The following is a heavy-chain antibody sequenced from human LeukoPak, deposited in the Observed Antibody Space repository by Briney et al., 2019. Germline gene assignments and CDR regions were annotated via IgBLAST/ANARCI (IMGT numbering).Heavy chain of an antibody. CDR1: GYSISSGYY. D-gene: IGHD2-15*01. CDR3: ARGALRWYFDL. V-gene: IGHV4-38-2*01. J-gene: IGHJ2*01. CDR2: IYHSGST. Sequence: SETLSLTCAVSGYSISSGYYWCWIRPPPGGGLEWIGSIYHSGSTYYTPSLKSRVTISVDTSKNQFSLQLSSVTAADTAVYYCARGALRWYFDLWGRGNLVTVSS.